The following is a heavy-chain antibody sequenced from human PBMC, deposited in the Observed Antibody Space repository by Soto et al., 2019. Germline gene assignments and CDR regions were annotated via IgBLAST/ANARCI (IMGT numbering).Heavy chain of an antibody. V-gene: IGHV4-34*02. D-gene: IGHD3-10*01. J-gene: IGHJ5*02. CDR3: ARGDYGQYDAYNWFDP. Sequence: QVRLQQWGAGLVRHSENLSLTCAVYGGSFNNYCWSWIRQPPGKGLEWIGEVCPGGRTNYSPTVKIEVRIAVEGSTNQFSLRLTSVTVADTAVYYCARGDYGQYDAYNWFDPWGQGNLVIVAS. CDR1: GGSFNNYC. CDR2: VCPGGRT.